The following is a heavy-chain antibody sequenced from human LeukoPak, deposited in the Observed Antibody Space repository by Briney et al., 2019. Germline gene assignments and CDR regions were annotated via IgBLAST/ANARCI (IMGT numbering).Heavy chain of an antibody. CDR1: GGSFSSYY. V-gene: IGHV4-59*01. Sequence: PSETLSLTCAVYGGSFSSYYWSWIRQPPGKGLEWIGYIYYSGSTNYNPSLKSRVTISVDTSKNQFSLKLSSVTAADTAVYYCARHSSGWYNYYYGMDVWGQGTTVTVSS. J-gene: IGHJ6*02. CDR3: ARHSSGWYNYYYGMDV. CDR2: IYYSGST. D-gene: IGHD6-19*01.